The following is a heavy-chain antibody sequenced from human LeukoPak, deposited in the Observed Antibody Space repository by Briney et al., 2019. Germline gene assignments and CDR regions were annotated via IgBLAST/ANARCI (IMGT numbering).Heavy chain of an antibody. CDR3: ARTPTTVEFDY. CDR2: IYYSGST. D-gene: IGHD4-17*01. V-gene: IGHV4-31*11. Sequence: SETLSLTCAVYGGSFSGYYWSWIRQHPGKGLEWIGYIYYSGSTYYNPSLKSRVTISVDTSKNQFSLKLSSVTAADTAVYYCARTPTTVEFDYWGQGTLVTVSS. CDR1: GGSFSGYY. J-gene: IGHJ4*02.